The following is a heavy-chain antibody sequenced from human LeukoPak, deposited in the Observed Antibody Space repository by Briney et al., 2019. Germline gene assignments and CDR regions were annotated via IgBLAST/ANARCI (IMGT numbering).Heavy chain of an antibody. CDR1: GYTLTELS. V-gene: IGHV1-24*01. CDR3: ATMGRGYSSSWDDAFDI. D-gene: IGHD6-13*01. J-gene: IGHJ3*02. Sequence: ASVKVSCRVSGYTLTELSMHWVRQAPGKGLEWMRGFDPEDGETIYAQKFQGRVTMTEDTSTDTAYMELSSLRSEDTAVYYCATMGRGYSSSWDDAFDIWGQGTMVTVSS. CDR2: FDPEDGET.